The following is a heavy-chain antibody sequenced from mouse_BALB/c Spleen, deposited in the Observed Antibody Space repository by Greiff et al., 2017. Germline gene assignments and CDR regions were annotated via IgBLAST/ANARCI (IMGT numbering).Heavy chain of an antibody. J-gene: IGHJ4*01. D-gene: IGHD1-1*01. CDR3: ARGYYYGSSYAMDY. CDR2: ISYSGST. CDR1: GYSITSDYA. V-gene: IGHV3-2*02. Sequence: DVKLVESGPGLVKPSQSLSLTCTVTGYSITSDYAWNWIRQFPGNKLEWMGYISYSGSTSYNPSLKSRISITRDTSKNQFFLQLNSVTTEDTATYYCARGYYYGSSYAMDYWGQGTSVTVSS.